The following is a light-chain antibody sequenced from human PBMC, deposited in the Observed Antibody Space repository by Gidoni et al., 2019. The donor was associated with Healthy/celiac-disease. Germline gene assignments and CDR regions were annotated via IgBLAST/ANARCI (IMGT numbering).Light chain of an antibody. J-gene: IGLJ1*01. V-gene: IGLV3-25*03. CDR3: QSADSSGTLYV. CDR2: KDS. CDR1: ALPKQY. Sequence: SYELTQPPSVSVFPGQTARIPCSGDALPKQYAYWYQQKPGQAPVLVIYKDSERPSGIPERFSGSSSGTTVTLTISGVQAEDEADYYCQSADSSGTLYVFGTGTKVTVL.